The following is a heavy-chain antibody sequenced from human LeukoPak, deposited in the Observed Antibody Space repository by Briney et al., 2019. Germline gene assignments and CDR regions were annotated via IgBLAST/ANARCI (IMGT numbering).Heavy chain of an antibody. Sequence: GGSLRLSCAASGVTFSSYSMNWVRQAPGKGLEWVSSISSSSSYIYYADSVKGRFTISRDNAKNSLYLQMNSLKAEDTAVYYCARGRGSTRPGYYHYMDVWGKGTTVTVSS. CDR2: ISSSSSYI. V-gene: IGHV3-21*01. D-gene: IGHD2-2*01. CDR3: ARGRGSTRPGYYHYMDV. CDR1: GVTFSSYS. J-gene: IGHJ6*03.